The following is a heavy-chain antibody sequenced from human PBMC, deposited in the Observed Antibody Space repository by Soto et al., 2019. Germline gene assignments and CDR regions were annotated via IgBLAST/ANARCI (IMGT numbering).Heavy chain of an antibody. CDR2: ISGSGGST. V-gene: IGHV3-23*01. D-gene: IGHD4-17*01. CDR3: AKDNGDYEGFDY. J-gene: IGHJ4*02. CDR1: GFTFSSSA. Sequence: GGSLRLSCAASGFTFSSSAMSWVRQAPGKGLEWVSAISGSGGSTYYADSVKGRFTISRDNSKNTLYLQMNSLRAEDTAVYYCAKDNGDYEGFDYWGQGTLVTVSS.